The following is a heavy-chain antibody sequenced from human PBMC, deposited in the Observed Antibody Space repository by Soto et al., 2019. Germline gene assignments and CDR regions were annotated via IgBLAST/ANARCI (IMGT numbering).Heavy chain of an antibody. CDR2: ISGKNGNT. CDR3: ARVSSSIVVVPDYGIDV. D-gene: IGHD2-15*01. Sequence: QVQLVQSGVEVKKPGASVKVSCKASGYTFISHGISWVRQAPGQGLEWMGWISGKNGNTNYAQKLQGRVTLTTDTSTSTAYMELMSLRSDDTAVYYCARVSSSIVVVPDYGIDVWGQGTTVTVSS. J-gene: IGHJ6*02. CDR1: GYTFISHG. V-gene: IGHV1-18*04.